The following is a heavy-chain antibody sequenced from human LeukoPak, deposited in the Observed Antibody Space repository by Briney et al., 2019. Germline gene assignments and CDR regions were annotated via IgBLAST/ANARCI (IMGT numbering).Heavy chain of an antibody. D-gene: IGHD3-3*01. CDR3: ATAIGTIFGVEIPDY. Sequence: PGRSLRLSCAASGFTFSSYSMNWVRQAPGKGLEWVSYISSSSSTIYYADSVKGRFTISRDNAKNSLYLQMNSLRAEDTAVYYCATAIGTIFGVEIPDYWGQGTLVTVSS. V-gene: IGHV3-48*01. CDR1: GFTFSSYS. CDR2: ISSSSSTI. J-gene: IGHJ4*02.